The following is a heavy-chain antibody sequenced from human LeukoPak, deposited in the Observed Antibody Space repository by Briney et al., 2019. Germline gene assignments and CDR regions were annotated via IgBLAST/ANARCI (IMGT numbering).Heavy chain of an antibody. CDR1: GFTFSTYS. J-gene: IGHJ3*02. D-gene: IGHD2-15*01. Sequence: GGSLRLSCAASGFTFSTYSINWVRQAPGKGLEWVSSISSNSSYIYYADSVKGRFTISRDNAKNSLYQQMNSLRAEDTAVYFCVRGGYCSGGTCDHDAFDIWGQGTMVTVSS. CDR3: VRGGYCSGGTCDHDAFDI. CDR2: ISSNSSYI. V-gene: IGHV3-21*06.